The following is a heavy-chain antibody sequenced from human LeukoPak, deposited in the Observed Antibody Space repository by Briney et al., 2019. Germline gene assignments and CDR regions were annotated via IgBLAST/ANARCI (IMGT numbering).Heavy chain of an antibody. CDR1: GFTFSNAW. CDR3: ARGGLGDCSSTSCYNFHYFDY. J-gene: IGHJ4*02. V-gene: IGHV3-15*01. D-gene: IGHD2-2*02. CDR2: IKSKTDGGTT. Sequence: GGSLRLSCAASGFTFSNAWMSWVRQAPGKGLEWVGRIKSKTDGGTTDYAAPVKGRFTISRDDSKNTLYLQMNSLKTEDTAVYYCARGGLGDCSSTSCYNFHYFDYWGQGALVTVSS.